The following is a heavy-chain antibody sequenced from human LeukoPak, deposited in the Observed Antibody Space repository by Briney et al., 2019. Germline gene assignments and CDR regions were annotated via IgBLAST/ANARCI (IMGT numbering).Heavy chain of an antibody. CDR1: GFTFSSYA. CDR2: ISYDGSNK. V-gene: IGHV3-30*04. D-gene: IGHD6-13*01. J-gene: IGHJ4*02. CDR3: TREQLFDY. Sequence: GRSLRLSCAASGFTFSSYAMHWVRQAPGKGLEWVAVISYDGSNKYYADSVKGRFTISRDNAKNSLYLQMNSLRAEDTAVYYCTREQLFDYWGQGTLVTVSS.